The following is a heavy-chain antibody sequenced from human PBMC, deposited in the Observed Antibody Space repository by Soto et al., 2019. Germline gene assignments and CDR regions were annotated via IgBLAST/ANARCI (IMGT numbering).Heavy chain of an antibody. CDR1: GYTFTNYG. J-gene: IGHJ6*02. CDR2: ISAYNGDT. Sequence: PSVKVSCKASGYTFTNYGSTWVRQETGQGLEWMGWISAYNGDTHYAQKLQGRVTMTTDTSTSTAYMELRSLRSDDTAVYYCARDLGGQPLLVDGIYYYYGMDVSGQGTTVTVSS. CDR3: ARDLGGQPLLVDGIYYYYGMDV. V-gene: IGHV1-18*01. D-gene: IGHD3-16*01.